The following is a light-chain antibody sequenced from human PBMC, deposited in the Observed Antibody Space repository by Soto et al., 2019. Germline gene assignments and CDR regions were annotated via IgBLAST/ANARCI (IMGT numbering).Light chain of an antibody. CDR1: QSVSSSY. CDR3: QQYGSSPRT. J-gene: IGKJ1*01. V-gene: IGKV3-20*01. CDR2: GAS. Sequence: IVLTHSPVTLSLSPWEGATLSCSASQSVSSSYLAWYQQKPGQAPRLLIYGASGRATGIPDRFSGSGSGTDFTLTISRLEPEDFAVYYCQQYGSSPRTFGQGTKVDNK.